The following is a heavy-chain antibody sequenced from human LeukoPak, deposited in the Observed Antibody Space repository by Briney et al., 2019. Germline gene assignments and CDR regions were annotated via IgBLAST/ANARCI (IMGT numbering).Heavy chain of an antibody. CDR2: IYYSGST. Sequence: SETLSLTCTVSGGSISSGDYYWSWIRQPPGKGLDWIGYIYYSGSTYYNPSLKSRVSISVDTSKNHFSLKLSSVTAADTAVYYCARSIAARPSILDYWGQGTLDTVSS. CDR1: GGSISSGDYY. CDR3: ARSIAARPSILDY. V-gene: IGHV4-30-4*08. D-gene: IGHD6-6*01. J-gene: IGHJ4*02.